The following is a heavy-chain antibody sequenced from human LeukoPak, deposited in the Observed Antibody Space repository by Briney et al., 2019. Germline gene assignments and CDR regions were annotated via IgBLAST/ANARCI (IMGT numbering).Heavy chain of an antibody. V-gene: IGHV4-61*09. CDR3: ARCTSTTCYNFDY. Sequence: RSSETLSLTCTVSGVSINSGSFYWNWIRQSAGKGLEWIGHVYSTGTTNCNPSLKSRVTISLDTSRNQLSLKLNSVTAADTAVYYCARCTSTTCYNFDYWGQGTLVTVSS. CDR2: VYSTGTT. D-gene: IGHD2-2*02. CDR1: GVSINSGSFY. J-gene: IGHJ4*02.